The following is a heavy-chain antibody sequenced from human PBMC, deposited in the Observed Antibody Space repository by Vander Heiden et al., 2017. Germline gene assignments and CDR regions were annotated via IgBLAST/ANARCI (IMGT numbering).Heavy chain of an antibody. CDR2: IYYSGST. V-gene: IGHV4-31*03. CDR1: GGSISSGGYY. Sequence: QVQLQESGPGLVKPSQTLSLTCTVSGGSISSGGYYWSWIRQHPGKGLEWIGYIYYSGSTYYNPSLKSRVTISVDTSKNQFSLKLSSVTAAETAVYYCARAPITMVRGGIMPDAFDIWCQGTMVTVSS. D-gene: IGHD3-10*01. J-gene: IGHJ3*02. CDR3: ARAPITMVRGGIMPDAFDI.